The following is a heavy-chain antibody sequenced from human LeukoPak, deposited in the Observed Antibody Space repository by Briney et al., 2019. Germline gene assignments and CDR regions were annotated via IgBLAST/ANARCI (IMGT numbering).Heavy chain of an antibody. CDR2: IYPGDSDT. V-gene: IGHV5-51*01. J-gene: IGHJ5*02. Sequence: GESLKISCVGSGYSFTSYWIGWVRQMPGKGLEWMGIIYPGDSDTRYSPSFQGQVTISADKSISTAYLQWSSLKASDTAMYYCARTREIAAAGAGLDPWGQGTLVTVSS. D-gene: IGHD6-13*01. CDR3: ARTREIAAAGAGLDP. CDR1: GYSFTSYW.